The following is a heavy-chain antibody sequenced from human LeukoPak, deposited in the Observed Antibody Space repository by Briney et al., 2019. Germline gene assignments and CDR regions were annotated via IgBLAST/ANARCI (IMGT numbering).Heavy chain of an antibody. D-gene: IGHD1-26*01. CDR1: GGSLSSYY. J-gene: IGHJ5*02. V-gene: IGHV4-59*01. CDR3: ARRYSGSYGWFDP. Sequence: SETLSLTCTVSGGSLSSYYWSWIRQPPGKGPEWIGYTYDSGSTNYNPSLKSRVTISVDTSKKQFSLKLSSVTAADTAVYYCARRYSGSYGWFDPWGQGTLVTVSS. CDR2: TYDSGST.